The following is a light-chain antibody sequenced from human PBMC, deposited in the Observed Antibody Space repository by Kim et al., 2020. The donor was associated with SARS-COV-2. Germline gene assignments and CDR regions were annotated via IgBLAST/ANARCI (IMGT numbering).Light chain of an antibody. CDR1: GSDIGGYYF. Sequence: QSVTTSCTGTGSDIGGYYFVSWYQQHPGKAPKLIISEVSKRPSGVPDRFSGSKSGNTASLTVSGLRAEDEADYYCSAYAGSNNFLLFGGGTQLTIL. CDR2: EVS. V-gene: IGLV2-8*01. CDR3: SAYAGSNNFLL. J-gene: IGLJ2*01.